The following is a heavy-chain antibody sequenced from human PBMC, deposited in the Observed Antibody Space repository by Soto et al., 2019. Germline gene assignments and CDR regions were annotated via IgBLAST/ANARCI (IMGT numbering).Heavy chain of an antibody. J-gene: IGHJ4*02. CDR2: ISGSGGST. CDR1: GFTFSSYA. CDR3: AKDGAATPLNLRYNKHDY. V-gene: IGHV3-23*01. Sequence: EVQLLESGGGLVQPGGSLRLSCAASGFTFSSYAMSWVRQAPGKGLEWVSAISGSGGSTYYADSVKARFTISRDNSKDTLYLQMNSLRAEDTAVYYCAKDGAATPLNLRYNKHDYWGQGTLVTVSS. D-gene: IGHD2-15*01.